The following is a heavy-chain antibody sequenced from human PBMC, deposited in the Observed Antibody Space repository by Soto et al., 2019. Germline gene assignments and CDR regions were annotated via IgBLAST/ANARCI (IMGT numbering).Heavy chain of an antibody. D-gene: IGHD3-10*01. Sequence: PSETLSLTCAVSGGSISSVGYSWSWIRQPPGKGLEWIGYIYHSGSTYYNPSLKSRVTISVDRSKNQFSLKLSSVTAADTAIYYCARAEGSGSYYNEEYFDYWGQGTLVTVS. CDR2: IYHSGST. CDR1: GGSISSVGYS. CDR3: ARAEGSGSYYNEEYFDY. J-gene: IGHJ4*02. V-gene: IGHV4-30-2*01.